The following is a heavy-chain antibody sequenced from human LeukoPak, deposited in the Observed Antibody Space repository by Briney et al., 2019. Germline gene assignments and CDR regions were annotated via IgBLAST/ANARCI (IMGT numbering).Heavy chain of an antibody. Sequence: PGGSLRLSCAASGFTFSKHAMMWVCQAPGRGLEGVSAISGGGVSTYYTDSVKGRFTISRDNSKNTLYLQMNSLRAEDTAVYYCALYLRVRGDYWGQGTLVSVSS. CDR2: ISGGGVST. D-gene: IGHD3-10*01. J-gene: IGHJ4*02. V-gene: IGHV3-23*01. CDR1: GFTFSKHA. CDR3: ALYLRVRGDY.